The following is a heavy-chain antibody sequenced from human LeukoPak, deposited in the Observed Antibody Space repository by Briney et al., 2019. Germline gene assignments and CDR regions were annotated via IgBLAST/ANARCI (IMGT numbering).Heavy chain of an antibody. Sequence: GGSRRLSCAASGFTFSDYYMSWIRQAPGKGLEWVSYISSSGSTIYYADSVKGRFTISRDNAKNSLYLQMNSLRAEDTAVYYCARALSGVTGYTYGRGIDYWGQGTLVTVSS. J-gene: IGHJ4*02. CDR3: ARALSGVTGYTYGRGIDY. CDR2: ISSSGSTI. V-gene: IGHV3-11*04. D-gene: IGHD5-18*01. CDR1: GFTFSDYY.